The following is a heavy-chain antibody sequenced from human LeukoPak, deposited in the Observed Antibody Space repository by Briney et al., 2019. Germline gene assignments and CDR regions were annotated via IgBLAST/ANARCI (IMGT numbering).Heavy chain of an antibody. CDR3: ASDDFWSGYLL. J-gene: IGHJ4*02. Sequence: SETLSLTCTVSGGSISRGDYYWSWIRQPPGKGLEWIGYIYYSGSTYYNPSLKSRVTISVDTSKNQFSLRLSSVTAADTAVYYCASDDFWSGYLLWGQGTLVTVSS. CDR2: IYYSGST. D-gene: IGHD3-3*01. V-gene: IGHV4-30-4*01. CDR1: GGSISRGDYY.